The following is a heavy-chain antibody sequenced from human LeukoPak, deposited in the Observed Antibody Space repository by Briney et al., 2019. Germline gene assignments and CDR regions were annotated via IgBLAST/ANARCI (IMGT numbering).Heavy chain of an antibody. CDR3: ARVAMSSYDYVWGSYRSTHFDY. V-gene: IGHV3-66*01. J-gene: IGHJ4*02. CDR2: IYSGGRT. Sequence: PGGSLRLSCAASGFTVSSNYMSWVRQAPGKGLEWVSVIYSGGRTYYSDSVKCRFTISIANSKNTLYLQMNPLRAEDTAVYYCARVAMSSYDYVWGSYRSTHFDYWGQGTLVTVSS. CDR1: GFTVSSNY. D-gene: IGHD3-16*02.